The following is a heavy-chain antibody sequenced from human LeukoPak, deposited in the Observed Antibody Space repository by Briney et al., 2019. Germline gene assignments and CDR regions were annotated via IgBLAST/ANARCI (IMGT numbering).Heavy chain of an antibody. J-gene: IGHJ4*02. D-gene: IGHD3-22*01. CDR3: ASLGDYYDSSGYYY. CDR2: ISYHGSNK. CDR1: GFTFSSYS. Sequence: GGSLRLSCAASGFTFSSYSMHWVRQAPGKGLEWLTLISYHGSNKEYTDSVKGRFTISRDNSKNTPYLQMNSLRAEDTAVYYCASLGDYYDSSGYYYWGQGTLVTVSS. V-gene: IGHV3-30*14.